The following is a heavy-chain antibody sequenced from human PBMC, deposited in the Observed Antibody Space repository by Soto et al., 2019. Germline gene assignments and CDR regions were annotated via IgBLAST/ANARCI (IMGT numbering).Heavy chain of an antibody. D-gene: IGHD2-15*01. V-gene: IGHV1-69*06. CDR1: VGTFSTYT. CDR3: ARGLECRGYCLDKPTWFGP. Sequence: ASVKVSCKASVGTFSTYTFSWLRQAPGQGLEWMGRIIPIFGTPYYAQKFQGRVTITADKSTSTVYMELSSLGSDDTAVYFCARGLECRGYCLDKPTWFGPWGQGTLVTVSS. CDR2: IIPIFGTP. J-gene: IGHJ5*02.